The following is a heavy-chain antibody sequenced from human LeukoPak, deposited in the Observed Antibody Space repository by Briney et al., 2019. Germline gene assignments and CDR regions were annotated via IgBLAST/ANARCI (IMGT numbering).Heavy chain of an antibody. Sequence: GGSLRLSCAASGLAFSAYKMHWVRQAPRKGLVWVSRIATDGYTTDYADFVQGRFTASRDNTKNTWSLEMNSLRAEDTAVYYCVVGGSPGYWGQGTLVTVSS. V-gene: IGHV3-74*01. CDR1: GLAFSAYK. CDR2: IATDGYTT. D-gene: IGHD2-15*01. J-gene: IGHJ4*02. CDR3: VVGGSPGY.